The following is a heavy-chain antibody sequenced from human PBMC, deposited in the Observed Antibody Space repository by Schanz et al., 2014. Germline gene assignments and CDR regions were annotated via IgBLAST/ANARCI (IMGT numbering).Heavy chain of an antibody. CDR1: GYSFTTYD. V-gene: IGHV1-18*01. J-gene: IGHJ6*02. CDR3: VRDAGWAFGDYYGMDV. D-gene: IGHD3-10*01. CDR2: ISAYNGHT. Sequence: QVQLVQSGAEVKKPGASVRVSCKASGYSFTTYDVNWVRQAPGQGLEWMGWISAYNGHTTYAQKFQGRVTMTTDTATSTAYMELRSLISDDTAVYYCVRDAGWAFGDYYGMDVWGQGTSVTVSS.